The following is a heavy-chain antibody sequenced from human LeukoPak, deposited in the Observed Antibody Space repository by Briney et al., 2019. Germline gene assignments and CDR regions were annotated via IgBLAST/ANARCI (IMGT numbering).Heavy chain of an antibody. J-gene: IGHJ4*02. Sequence: KTGGSLRLSCAASGFTFSSYGMSWVRQAPGKGLEWVSAISGSGGNTYYAAPVKGRFSISRDNTKNTLYLQMKSLRAEDTAVYFCAKDSATYGRFDYWGQGSLVTVSS. CDR3: AKDSATYGRFDY. CDR2: ISGSGGNT. V-gene: IGHV3-23*01. CDR1: GFTFSSYG. D-gene: IGHD3-10*01.